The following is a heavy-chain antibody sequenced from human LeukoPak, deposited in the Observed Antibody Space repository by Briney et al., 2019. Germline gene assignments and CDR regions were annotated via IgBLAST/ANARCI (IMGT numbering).Heavy chain of an antibody. Sequence: GGSLRLSCAASGFTFSSHAMNWVRQAPGKGLEWVAIISSTGGSTYYTDSVKGRFTISRDNSKDTLYLQMNSLRAEDTAVYYCARRGGDSGGYYAAYFDYWGQGTLVTVSS. CDR3: ARRGGDSGGYYAAYFDY. CDR2: ISSTGGST. V-gene: IGHV3-23*01. D-gene: IGHD1-26*01. CDR1: GFTFSSHA. J-gene: IGHJ4*02.